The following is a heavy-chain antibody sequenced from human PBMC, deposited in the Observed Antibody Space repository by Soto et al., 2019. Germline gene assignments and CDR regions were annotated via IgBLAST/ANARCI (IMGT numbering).Heavy chain of an antibody. V-gene: IGHV3-23*01. CDR2: ISGSGGST. Sequence: EVQLLESGGGLVQPGGSLRLSCAASGFTFSSYAMSWVRQAPGKGLEWVSAISGSGGSTYYADSVKGRFTISRDNSKNTLYLQMNSLRVDDPAVYYCVLWVPYYFDYWGQGTLVTVSS. CDR3: VLWVPYYFDY. CDR1: GFTFSSYA. J-gene: IGHJ4*02. D-gene: IGHD3-10*01.